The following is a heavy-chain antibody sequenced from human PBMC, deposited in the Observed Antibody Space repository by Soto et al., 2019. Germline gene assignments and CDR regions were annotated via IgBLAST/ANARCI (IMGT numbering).Heavy chain of an antibody. Sequence: ENLPHPYTVSCGTISGYHWSWCRQPPGKKLEWIAYIYSSGTTMYSPSLASRVTISVDRSKNQFALNLRSLTASDTAVYYCAKSSSSLFDSFGQGFVVIVSA. CDR3: AKSSSSLFDS. J-gene: IGHJ4*02. CDR2: IYSSGTT. CDR1: CGTISGYH. V-gene: IGHV4-59*01. D-gene: IGHD2-2*01.